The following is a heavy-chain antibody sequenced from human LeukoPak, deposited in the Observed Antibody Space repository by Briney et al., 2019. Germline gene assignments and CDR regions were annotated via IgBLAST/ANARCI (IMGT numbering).Heavy chain of an antibody. Sequence: GGSLTLSCAVSGITLSNYGMSWVRQAPGKGLEWVAGLSGSGGGTNYADSVQGRFTISRDNPKNTLYLQMNSLRAEDTAVYYCARDAPVSGWLNYYYYYYYMDVWGKGTTVTVSS. V-gene: IGHV3-23*01. J-gene: IGHJ6*03. CDR3: ARDAPVSGWLNYYYYYYYMDV. D-gene: IGHD6-19*01. CDR2: LSGSGGGT. CDR1: GITLSNYG.